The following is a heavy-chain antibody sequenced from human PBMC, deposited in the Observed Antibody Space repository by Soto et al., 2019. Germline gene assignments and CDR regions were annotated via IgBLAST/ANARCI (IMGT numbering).Heavy chain of an antibody. CDR3: ASQIVVAHSYYGMDV. V-gene: IGHV4-39*01. CDR2: IYRSGST. J-gene: IGHJ6*02. D-gene: IGHD3-22*01. Sequence: SETLSLTCTVSGGSIISSSHYWGWIRQPPGKGLEWIGSIYRSGSTHYNPSLKSRVTVSVDTSKNQFSLNLSSVTASDTAVYYCASQIVVAHSYYGMDVWGQRTTVPVSS. CDR1: GGSIISSSHY.